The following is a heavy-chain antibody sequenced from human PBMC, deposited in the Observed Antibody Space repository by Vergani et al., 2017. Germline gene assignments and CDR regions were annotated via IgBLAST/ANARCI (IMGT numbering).Heavy chain of an antibody. CDR3: ARGAAHWLDP. Sequence: QVQLQESGPGLVKPSQTLSLTCTVSGGSISSGGYYWSWIRQHPGKGLEWIGYIYYSGSTNYNPSLKSRVTTSVDTSKKQFSLKLNSVTAADTAVYYCARGAAHWLDPWGQGTLVTVSS. CDR1: GGSISSGGYY. CDR2: IYYSGST. J-gene: IGHJ5*02. V-gene: IGHV4-31*03. D-gene: IGHD2-15*01.